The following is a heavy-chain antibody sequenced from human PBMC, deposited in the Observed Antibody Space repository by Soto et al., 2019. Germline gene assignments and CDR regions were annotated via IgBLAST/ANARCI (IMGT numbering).Heavy chain of an antibody. CDR3: ARDPNGDYIGAFDI. CDR1: TFAFSNYA. J-gene: IGHJ3*02. Sequence: PGGSLRLSCTTSTFAFSNYAMTWVRQAPGKGLQWVSSLWGSSHSTNYAESVKGRFTMSRDNSRNTLYLQMNSLRVDDTATYFCARDPNGDYIGAFDIWGQGIMVTVSS. V-gene: IGHV3-23*01. CDR2: LWGSSHST. D-gene: IGHD4-17*01.